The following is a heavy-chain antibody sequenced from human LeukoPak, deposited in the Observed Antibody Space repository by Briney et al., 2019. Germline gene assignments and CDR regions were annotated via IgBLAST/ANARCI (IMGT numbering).Heavy chain of an antibody. CDR2: ISSSGSYI. J-gene: IGHJ4*02. Sequence: GGSLRLSCAASGFTFSDYYMNWVRQAPGKGLEWVSSISSSGSYIYQPDSVKGRLTISRDNAKNSLYLQMNSLRAEDTAVYYCARESSESFDYWGQGTLVTVSS. CDR3: ARESSESFDY. V-gene: IGHV3-21*01. CDR1: GFTFSDYY.